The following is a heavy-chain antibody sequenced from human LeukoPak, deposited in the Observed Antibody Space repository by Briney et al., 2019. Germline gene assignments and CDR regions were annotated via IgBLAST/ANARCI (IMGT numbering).Heavy chain of an antibody. V-gene: IGHV4-59*06. J-gene: IGHJ4*02. CDR1: GGSISSYY. CDR2: IYYSGST. Sequence: PSETLSLTCTVSGGSISSYYWSWIRQPPGKGLEWIGYIYYSGSTYYNPSLKSRVTISVDTSKNQFSLKLSSVTAADTAVYYCAIGSYSSSSGFNYWGQGTLVTVSS. CDR3: AIGSYSSSSGFNY. D-gene: IGHD6-6*01.